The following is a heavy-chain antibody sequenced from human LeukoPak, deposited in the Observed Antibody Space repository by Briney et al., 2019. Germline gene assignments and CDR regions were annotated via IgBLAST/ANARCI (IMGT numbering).Heavy chain of an antibody. J-gene: IGHJ4*02. CDR2: ISGSDGNT. V-gene: IGHV3-23*01. CDR1: GFTFSSYG. D-gene: IGHD1-26*01. Sequence: PGGSLRLSCAASGFTFSSYGFSWVRQAPGKGLEWVSAISGSDGNTYSADSVKGRFTISRDNSKNTVYLQMNSLRAEDTAVYYCARDPEYGAADYWGQGTLVTVSS. CDR3: ARDPEYGAADY.